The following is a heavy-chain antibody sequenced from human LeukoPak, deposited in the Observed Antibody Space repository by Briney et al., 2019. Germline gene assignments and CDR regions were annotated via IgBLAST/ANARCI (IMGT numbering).Heavy chain of an antibody. CDR2: IGGNGET. CDR3: ARASWVSSTDAVR. J-gene: IGHJ4*02. V-gene: IGHV3-23*01. CDR1: GLSFSSFA. D-gene: IGHD3-16*01. Sequence: GGSLRLSCAASGLSFSSFAMSWVRQGPARGLEGVSSIGGNGETFYADSVKGRFTLSSDSSRNTVYFQLNNLRVEDTAIYYCARASWVSSTDAVRWGQGTLVTVSS.